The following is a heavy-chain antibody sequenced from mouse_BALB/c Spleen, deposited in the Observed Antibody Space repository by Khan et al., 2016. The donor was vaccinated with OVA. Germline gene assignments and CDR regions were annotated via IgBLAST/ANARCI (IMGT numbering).Heavy chain of an antibody. CDR2: ITSDGGST. J-gene: IGHJ3*01. Sequence: EVELVESGGVLVQPGGSLKLSCATSGFTFSDYYMCWVRQTPEKRLEWVAYITSDGGSTYYPDTVKGRFTISRDNAKNTLYLQMSRLKSEDTAMYYCARRGDVYSWFTYWGQGTLVTVSA. CDR3: ARRGDVYSWFTY. V-gene: IGHV5-12*02. D-gene: IGHD1-1*01. CDR1: GFTFSDYY.